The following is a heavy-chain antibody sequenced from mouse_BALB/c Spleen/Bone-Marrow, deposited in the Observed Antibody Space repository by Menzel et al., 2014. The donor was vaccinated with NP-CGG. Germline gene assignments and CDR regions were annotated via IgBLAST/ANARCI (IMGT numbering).Heavy chain of an antibody. Sequence: QVQLQQSGAELAKPGASVKMSCKASGYTFTSYWMHWVKQRPGQGLEWIGYINPSPGYTEYNQKFKDKATLTADKSSSTAYMQLSSLTSEDSAVYYCARSRTGTYFDYWGQGTTLTVSS. CDR2: INPSPGYT. J-gene: IGHJ2*01. CDR3: ARSRTGTYFDY. CDR1: GYTFTSYW. D-gene: IGHD4-1*01. V-gene: IGHV1-7*01.